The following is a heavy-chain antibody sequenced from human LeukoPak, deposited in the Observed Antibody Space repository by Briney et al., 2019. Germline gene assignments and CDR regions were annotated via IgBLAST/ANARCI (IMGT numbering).Heavy chain of an antibody. D-gene: IGHD2-15*01. CDR3: ARGAARRRPGRDAFDI. Sequence: SETLSLTCTVSGGSISSGSYYWSWIRQPAGKGLEWIGRIYTSGSTNYNPSLKSRVTISVDTSKNQFSLKLSSVTAADTAVYYRARGAARRRPGRDAFDIWGQGTMVTVSS. CDR2: IYTSGST. J-gene: IGHJ3*02. CDR1: GGSISSGSYY. V-gene: IGHV4-61*02.